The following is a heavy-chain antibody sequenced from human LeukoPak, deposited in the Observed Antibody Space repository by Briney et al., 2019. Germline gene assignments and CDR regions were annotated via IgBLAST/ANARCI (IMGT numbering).Heavy chain of an antibody. Sequence: GASVKVSCKASGYTFTSYAMNWVRQDPGQGLESMGWINTNTGNPTYAQGFTGRFVFSLDTSVSTASLQISSVTAEDTAVYYCARDFPTHDYWGQGTLVTVSS. CDR3: ARDFPTHDY. J-gene: IGHJ4*02. CDR1: GYTFTSYA. CDR2: INTNTGNP. V-gene: IGHV7-4-1*02.